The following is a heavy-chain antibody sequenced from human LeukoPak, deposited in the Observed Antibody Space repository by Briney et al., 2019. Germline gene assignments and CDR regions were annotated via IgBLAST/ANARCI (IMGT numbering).Heavy chain of an antibody. Sequence: GGSLRLSCTASGFTFGDHAMSWVRQAPGKGLEWVGFIRSKTYGGTTEYAASVKGRFTISRDDSKSIAYLQMNSLETEDTAVYYCARGPMYLWLYYGMDAWGQGTTVTVSS. CDR3: ARGPMYLWLYYGMDA. CDR1: GFTFGDHA. J-gene: IGHJ6*02. D-gene: IGHD2/OR15-2a*01. CDR2: IRSKTYGGTT. V-gene: IGHV3-49*04.